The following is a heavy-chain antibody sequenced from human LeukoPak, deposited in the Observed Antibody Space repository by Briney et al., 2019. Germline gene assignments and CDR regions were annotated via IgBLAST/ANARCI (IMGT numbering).Heavy chain of an antibody. V-gene: IGHV3-66*01. Sequence: GGSLRLSCAASGFTVSSNYMSSVRQAPGKGLEWVSVIYSGGSTYYADSVKGRFTISRDNSKNTLYLQVNSLRAEDTAVYYCARGYYDSSGEFDYWGQGTLVTVSS. J-gene: IGHJ4*02. CDR3: ARGYYDSSGEFDY. CDR1: GFTVSSNY. D-gene: IGHD3-22*01. CDR2: IYSGGST.